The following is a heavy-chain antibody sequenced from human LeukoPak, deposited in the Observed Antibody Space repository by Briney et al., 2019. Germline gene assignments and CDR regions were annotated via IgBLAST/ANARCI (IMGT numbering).Heavy chain of an antibody. CDR3: ARGSYRFDY. D-gene: IGHD1-26*01. CDR1: GFTFSNYG. V-gene: IGHV3-30*03. CDR2: ISYDGNKK. Sequence: PGRSLRLSCAASGFTFSNYGIHWVRQAPGRGLEWVAVISYDGNKKYFADSVKGRFTISRDNSKNTLFLQMNSLRAEDTAVYYCARGSYRFDYWGQGTLVTVSS. J-gene: IGHJ4*02.